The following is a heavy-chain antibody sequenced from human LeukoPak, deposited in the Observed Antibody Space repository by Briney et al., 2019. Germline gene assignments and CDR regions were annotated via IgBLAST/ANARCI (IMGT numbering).Heavy chain of an antibody. CDR2: ISGSGTNT. Sequence: PGGALRLSCAASGFAFSTYAMRGVRQAPGKGREGVSAISGSGTNTYYADSVKGRFTISRDNSRHTLYLQMNSLRADDTAVYFCAKVPNSGNYYYFDYWGQGTLVTVSS. CDR1: GFAFSTYA. J-gene: IGHJ4*02. CDR3: AKVPNSGNYYYFDY. D-gene: IGHD1-26*01. V-gene: IGHV3-23*01.